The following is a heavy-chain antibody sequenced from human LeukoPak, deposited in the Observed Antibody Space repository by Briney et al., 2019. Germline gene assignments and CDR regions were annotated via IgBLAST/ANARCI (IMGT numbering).Heavy chain of an antibody. CDR2: IYTSGST. J-gene: IGHJ6*03. D-gene: IGHD2-2*01. CDR1: GGSISSGSYY. V-gene: IGHV4-61*02. Sequence: SETLSLTCTVSGGSISSGSYYWSWIRQPAGKGLEWIGRIYTSGSTNYNASLKSRVTISVDTSKNQFSLKLSSVTAADTAVYYCARDRVKYCSSTSCYGVRYYYYMDVWGKGTTVTISS. CDR3: ARDRVKYCSSTSCYGVRYYYYMDV.